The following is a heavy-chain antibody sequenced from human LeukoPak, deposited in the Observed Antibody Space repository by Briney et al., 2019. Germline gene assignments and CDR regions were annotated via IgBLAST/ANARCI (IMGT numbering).Heavy chain of an antibody. CDR2: INSDGSSP. CDR1: GFIFSSYW. V-gene: IGHV3-74*01. CDR3: TTDLSITMVRGVIIYFDY. Sequence: PGGSLRLSCAASGFIFSSYWMHWVRQAPGKGLVWVSRINSDGSSPSYADSVKGRFTISRDNAKNSLYLQMNSLKTEDTAVYYCTTDLSITMVRGVIIYFDYWGQGTLVTVSS. J-gene: IGHJ4*02. D-gene: IGHD3-10*01.